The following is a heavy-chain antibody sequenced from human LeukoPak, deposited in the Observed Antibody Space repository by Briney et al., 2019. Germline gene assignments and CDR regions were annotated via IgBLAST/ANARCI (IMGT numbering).Heavy chain of an antibody. Sequence: PSETLSLTCAVYNDSVSGDYWSWIRQPPGKGLEWIGEISHRINTDYNPSLKSRVTISVDKSKNQFSLKLSSVTAADTAVYYCARPGSTGRYGSWFDPWGQGTLVTVSS. D-gene: IGHD1-14*01. CDR3: ARPGSTGRYGSWFDP. CDR1: NDSVSGDY. CDR2: ISHRINT. J-gene: IGHJ5*02. V-gene: IGHV4-34*01.